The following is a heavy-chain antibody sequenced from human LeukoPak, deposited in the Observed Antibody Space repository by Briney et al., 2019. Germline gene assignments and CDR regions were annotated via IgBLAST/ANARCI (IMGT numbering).Heavy chain of an antibody. D-gene: IGHD4-17*01. J-gene: IGHJ6*03. CDR2: IQYDGRNK. Sequence: PGGSLRLSCAASGFTFSCYAMLWVRQAPGKGLEWVASIQYDGRNKCCADSVKGRFTVSRDNSKNTLYLQMNSLRVEDTAIYYCAKDKNDSGDYSSMDVWGKGTTVTVSS. CDR3: AKDKNDSGDYSSMDV. V-gene: IGHV3-30*02. CDR1: GFTFSCYA.